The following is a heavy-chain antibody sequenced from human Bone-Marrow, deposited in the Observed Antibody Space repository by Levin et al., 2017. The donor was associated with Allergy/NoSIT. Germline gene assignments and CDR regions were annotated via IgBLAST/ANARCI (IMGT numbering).Heavy chain of an antibody. V-gene: IGHV4-39*07. D-gene: IGHD3-10*01. CDR2: IYYNGAT. J-gene: IGHJ4*02. CDR1: GGSISSTTHS. CDR3: AREQSSDSENDEGYFDY. Sequence: PSETLSLTCSVSGGSISSTTHSWAWIRQPPGKGLEWIGSIYYNGATHYNPSLKSRVTIFVDTSKNQCSLKLRSVTAADTAVYYCAREQSSDSENDEGYFDYWGRGTLVSVYS.